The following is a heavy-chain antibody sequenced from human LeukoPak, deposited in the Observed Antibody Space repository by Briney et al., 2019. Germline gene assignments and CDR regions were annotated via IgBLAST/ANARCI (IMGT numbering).Heavy chain of an antibody. J-gene: IGHJ2*01. CDR2: IYHSGST. CDR3: ARGQGYYDSSGYYSSGWYFDL. CDR1: GGSIGSGGYS. D-gene: IGHD3-22*01. Sequence: SETLSLTCAVSGGSIGSGGYSWSWIRQPPGKGLEWIGYIYHSGSTYYNPSLKSRVTISVDRSKNQFSLKLSSVTAADTAVYYCARGQGYYDSSGYYSSGWYFDLWGRGTLVTVSS. V-gene: IGHV4-30-2*01.